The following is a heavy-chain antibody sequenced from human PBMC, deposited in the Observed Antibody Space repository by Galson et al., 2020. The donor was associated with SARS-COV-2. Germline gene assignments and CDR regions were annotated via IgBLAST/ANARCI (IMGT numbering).Heavy chain of an antibody. Sequence: SETLSLTCAVYGGSFSGYYWSWIRQPPGKGLEWIGEINHSGSTNYNPSLKSRVTISVDTSKNQFSLKLSSVTAADTAVYYCAIYYDPFSMDVWGKGTTVTVSS. CDR1: GGSFSGYY. CDR2: INHSGST. J-gene: IGHJ6*04. V-gene: IGHV4-34*01. D-gene: IGHD3-3*01. CDR3: AIYYDPFSMDV.